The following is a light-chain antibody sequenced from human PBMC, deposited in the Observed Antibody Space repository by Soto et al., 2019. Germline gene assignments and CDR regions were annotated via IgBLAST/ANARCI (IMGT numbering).Light chain of an antibody. CDR1: QSVSTY. Sequence: IVLTQSPATLSLSPGERATLSCRASQSVSTYLAWYQQKSGQAPRLLIYEVSKRATGIPPRFSGSGAGTDFTLTISSLEPEDSATYYCQQRRSSLTFGGGTKAEIK. V-gene: IGKV3-11*01. J-gene: IGKJ4*01. CDR2: EVS. CDR3: QQRRSSLT.